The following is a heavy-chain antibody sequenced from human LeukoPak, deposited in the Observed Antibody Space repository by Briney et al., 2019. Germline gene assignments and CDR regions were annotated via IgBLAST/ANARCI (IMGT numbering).Heavy chain of an antibody. J-gene: IGHJ4*02. D-gene: IGHD6-19*01. CDR1: GGSISSYY. CDR3: ARDRSGWYTDY. Sequence: SETLSLTCTVSGGSISSYYWSWIRQPPWKGLEWIGYIYYSGSTNYNPSLKSRVTISVDTSKNQFSLKLSSVTAADTDVYYCARDRSGWYTDYWGQGTLVTVSS. V-gene: IGHV4-59*01. CDR2: IYYSGST.